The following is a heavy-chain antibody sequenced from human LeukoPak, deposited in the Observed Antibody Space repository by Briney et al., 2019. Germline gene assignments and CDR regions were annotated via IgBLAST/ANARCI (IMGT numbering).Heavy chain of an antibody. CDR2: IYYSGYT. J-gene: IGHJ4*02. Sequence: SETLSLTCTVSGGSISSYYWSWIRQPPGKGLKWIGNIYYSGYTTYSPSLRSRVTISVDTSKNQFSLNLSSVTAADTAVYYCARGADGYNWYFDYWGQGTLVTVSS. V-gene: IGHV4-59*01. CDR1: GGSISSYY. CDR3: ARGADGYNWYFDY. D-gene: IGHD5-24*01.